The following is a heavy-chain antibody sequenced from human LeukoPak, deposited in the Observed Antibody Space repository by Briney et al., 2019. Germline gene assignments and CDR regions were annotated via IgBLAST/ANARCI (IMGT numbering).Heavy chain of an antibody. D-gene: IGHD2-21*02. J-gene: IGHJ6*02. V-gene: IGHV4-39*01. CDR1: GGSISSSNYY. CDR2: ISYSGYT. CDR3: AKQEAVTATYFYGMDV. Sequence: PSETLSLTCTVSGGSISSSNYYWGWIRQPPGKGLEWIGSISYSGYTYYNPSLKSRVTIFVDTSKNHFSLQLSSVTAADTAVYYCAKQEAVTATYFYGMDVWGQGTTVTVSS.